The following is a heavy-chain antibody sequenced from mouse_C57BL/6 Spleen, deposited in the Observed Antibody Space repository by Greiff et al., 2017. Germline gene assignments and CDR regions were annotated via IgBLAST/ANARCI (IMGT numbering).Heavy chain of an antibody. CDR2: INPSSGYT. CDR1: GYTFTSYT. J-gene: IGHJ4*01. Sequence: VMLVESGAELARPGASVKMSCKASGYTFTSYTMHWVKQRPGQGLEWIGYINPSSGYTKYNQKFKDKATLTADKSSSTAYMQLSSLTSEDSAVYYCARSNYDAMDYWGQGTSVTVSS. V-gene: IGHV1-4*01. CDR3: ARSNYDAMDY. D-gene: IGHD2-5*01.